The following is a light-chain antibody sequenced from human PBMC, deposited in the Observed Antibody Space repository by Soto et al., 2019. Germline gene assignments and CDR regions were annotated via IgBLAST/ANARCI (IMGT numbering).Light chain of an antibody. CDR2: DTT. CDR1: TGAVTNGHY. CDR3: LLSYNGTYV. Sequence: QAVVTQEPSLPVSPGGTVTLTCCSSTGAVTNGHYPYWFQQKPGQAPRTLIYDTTNRHSWTPARFSGSLLGGKDALTLSGAQPEDEAEYYGLLSYNGTYVFAAGTKDTVL. J-gene: IGLJ1*01. V-gene: IGLV7-46*01.